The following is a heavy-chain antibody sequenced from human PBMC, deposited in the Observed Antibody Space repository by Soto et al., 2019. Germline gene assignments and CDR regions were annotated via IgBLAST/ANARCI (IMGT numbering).Heavy chain of an antibody. CDR1: GGSFSGYY. V-gene: IGHV4-34*01. CDR2: INHSGST. Sequence: PSETLSLTCAFYGGSFSGYYWTWIRQPPGTGLEWIGEINHSGSTNYNPPLKSRVTISVDTSKNQFSLKLTSVTAADTAVYYCARDKITGLFDYWGQGTLVTVSS. J-gene: IGHJ4*02. CDR3: ARDKITGLFDY. D-gene: IGHD2-8*02.